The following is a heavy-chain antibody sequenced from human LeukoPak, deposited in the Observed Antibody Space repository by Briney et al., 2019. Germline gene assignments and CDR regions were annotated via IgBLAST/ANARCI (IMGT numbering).Heavy chain of an antibody. V-gene: IGHV3-23*01. J-gene: IGHJ4*02. CDR2: ISGSGGST. CDR1: GFTFSSYA. Sequence: GGSLRLSCAASGFTFSSYAMSWVRQAPGKGLEWVSAISGSGGSTYYADSVKGRFTISRDNSKNTLYLQMNSLRAEDTAVYYCQGAPRSPPPTTVTTYPSLTFDYWGQGTLVTVSS. CDR3: QGAPRSPPPTTVTTYPSLTFDY. D-gene: IGHD4-17*01.